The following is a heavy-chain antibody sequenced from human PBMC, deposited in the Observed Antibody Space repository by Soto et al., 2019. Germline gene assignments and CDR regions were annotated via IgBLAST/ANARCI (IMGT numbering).Heavy chain of an antibody. CDR1: GFVFKNAS. CDR2: IRSSAERGTT. V-gene: IGHV3-15*07. D-gene: IGHD3-10*01. Sequence: EVQMVESGGGLVKPGGSLRLSCAASGFVFKNASMSWARQAPGRGLEWVGHIRSSAERGTTDYAAPVKGRFTISRDDSQHTLYLQMNSLKTEDTAVYFCYHYGSGSYSTDYWGQGTLVTVSS. CDR3: YHYGSGSYSTDY. J-gene: IGHJ4*02.